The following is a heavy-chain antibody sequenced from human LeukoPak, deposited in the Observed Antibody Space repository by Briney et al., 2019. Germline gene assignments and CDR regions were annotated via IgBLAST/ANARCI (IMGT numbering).Heavy chain of an antibody. V-gene: IGHV3-21*01. CDR2: ISSSSSYI. J-gene: IGHJ3*02. CDR1: GFTFSSYS. Sequence: VESGGGLVKPGGSMRLSCGASGFTFSSYSMNWVRQAPGKGLEWVSYISSSSSYIYYADSVKGRFTFSRDNAKNSLYLQMNSLRAEDTAVYYCAREDDYGDRGDAFDIWGQGTMVTVSS. D-gene: IGHD4-17*01. CDR3: AREDDYGDRGDAFDI.